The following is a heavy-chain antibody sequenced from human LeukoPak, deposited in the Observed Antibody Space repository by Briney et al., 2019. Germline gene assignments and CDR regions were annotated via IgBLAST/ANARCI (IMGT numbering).Heavy chain of an antibody. V-gene: IGHV4-4*07. CDR1: GGSISSYY. J-gene: IGHJ5*02. Sequence: PSETLSLTCTVSGGSISSYYWSWIRQPAGKGLEWIGRIYTSGSTNYNPSLKSRVTMSVDTSKNQFSLKLSSVTAADTAVYYCASNRVGAQHNWFDPWGQGTLVTVSS. CDR3: ASNRVGAQHNWFDP. D-gene: IGHD1-26*01. CDR2: IYTSGST.